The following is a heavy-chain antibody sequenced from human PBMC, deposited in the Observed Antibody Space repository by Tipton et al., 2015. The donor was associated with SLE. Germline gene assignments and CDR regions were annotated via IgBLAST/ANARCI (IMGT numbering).Heavy chain of an antibody. Sequence: TLSLTCTVSGASISSFSYYWGWIRQPPGKGLEWIGNMYYTGSTYYNPSLKSRVTISVDTSKNQFSLKLSSVTAADTAVYYCARGRGSSSSGHYWGQGTLVTVSS. V-gene: IGHV4-39*07. CDR3: ARGRGSSSSGHY. CDR1: GASISSFSYY. CDR2: MYYTGST. J-gene: IGHJ4*02. D-gene: IGHD6-6*01.